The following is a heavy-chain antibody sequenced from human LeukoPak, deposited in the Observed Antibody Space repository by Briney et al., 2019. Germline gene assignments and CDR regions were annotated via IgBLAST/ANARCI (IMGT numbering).Heavy chain of an antibody. D-gene: IGHD2-15*01. V-gene: IGHV4-34*01. CDR2: INHSGGT. J-gene: IGHJ4*02. CDR3: ARAGCSGGSCYPDPYYFDY. CDR1: GGSFSGYY. Sequence: SETLSLTCAVYGGSFSGYYWSWIRQPPGKGLEWIGEINHSGGTNYNPSLKSRVTISVDTSKNQFSLKLSSVTAADTAVYYCARAGCSGGSCYPDPYYFDYWGQGTLVTVSS.